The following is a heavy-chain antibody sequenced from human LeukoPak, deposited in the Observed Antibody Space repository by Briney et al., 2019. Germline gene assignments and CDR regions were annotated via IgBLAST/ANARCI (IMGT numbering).Heavy chain of an antibody. D-gene: IGHD1-26*01. V-gene: IGHV3-30*18. CDR2: ISHDRSKK. J-gene: IGHJ4*02. CDR3: AKDWSGVGITNPHFYY. CDR1: GFTFTSFG. Sequence: PGGSLRLSCAASGFTFTSFGMHWVRQAPGTGLEWVAVISHDRSKKYYADSVKGRFTISRDNSKNTLYLQMNSLRAEDTAVYYCAKDWSGVGITNPHFYYWGQGTLVTVSS.